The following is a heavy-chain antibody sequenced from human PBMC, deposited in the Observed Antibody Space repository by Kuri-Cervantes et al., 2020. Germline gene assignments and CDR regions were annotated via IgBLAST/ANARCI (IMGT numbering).Heavy chain of an antibody. CDR2: IKQDGSEK. CDR3: ARVDSSSWYYYYYGMDV. D-gene: IGHD6-13*01. Sequence: GGSLRLSCEASGFTFSNCGMHWVRQAPGKGLEWVANIKQDGSEKYYVDSVKGRFTISRDNSKNTPYLQMNSLRAEDTAVYYCARVDSSSWYYYYYGMDVWGQGTTVTVSS. CDR1: GFTFSNCG. J-gene: IGHJ6*02. V-gene: IGHV3-7*01.